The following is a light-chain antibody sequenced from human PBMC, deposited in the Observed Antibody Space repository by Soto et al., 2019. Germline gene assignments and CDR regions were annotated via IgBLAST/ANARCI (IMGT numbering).Light chain of an antibody. J-gene: IGLJ2*01. Sequence: QSALTQPASVSGSPGQSITISCTGTSSDVGSYNLVSWYQQHPGKAPKLMIYEGSKRPSGVSNRFSGSKSGDTASLTISGLQADDEADYYCCSYEGSSTSVVFGGGTKLTVL. CDR2: EGS. V-gene: IGLV2-23*01. CDR1: SSDVGSYNL. CDR3: CSYEGSSTSVV.